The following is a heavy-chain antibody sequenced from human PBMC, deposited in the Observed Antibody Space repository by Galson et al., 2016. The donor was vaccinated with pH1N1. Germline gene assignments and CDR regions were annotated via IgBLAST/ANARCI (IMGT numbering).Heavy chain of an antibody. CDR1: GFIFSQYG. J-gene: IGHJ3*01. CDR2: ILYDGTYK. D-gene: IGHD1/OR15-1a*01. Sequence: SLRLSCAASGFIFSQYGMHWVRQAPGKGLEWVAFILYDGTYKYYGDSVKGRFTISRDNSKNTVHLQMNSLRADDTAVYYCARAPPTFNNRGWAFDVWGQGTMVSVSS. CDR3: ARAPPTFNNRGWAFDV. V-gene: IGHV3-30*03.